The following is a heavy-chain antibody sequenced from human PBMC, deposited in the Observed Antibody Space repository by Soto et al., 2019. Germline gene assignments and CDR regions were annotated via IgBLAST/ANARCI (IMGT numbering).Heavy chain of an antibody. D-gene: IGHD3-10*01. CDR1: GYTFTSYG. J-gene: IGHJ6*02. CDR2: ISTYNGNT. Sequence: QVQLVQSGAEVKKPGASVKVSCKASGYTFTSYGISWVRQAPGQGLEWMGWISTYNGNTNYAQKLQGRVTMTTDTATSTAYMELRSPRSDDTAVYYCARGGQTTMVRGVRGGSYNYYGMDVWGQGTTVTVSS. CDR3: ARGGQTTMVRGVRGGSYNYYGMDV. V-gene: IGHV1-18*04.